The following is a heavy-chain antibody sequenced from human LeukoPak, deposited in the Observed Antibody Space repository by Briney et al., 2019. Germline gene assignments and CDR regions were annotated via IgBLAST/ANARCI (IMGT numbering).Heavy chain of an antibody. CDR2: ISYDGSNK. CDR3: ARAGIAALYDAFDI. D-gene: IGHD6-13*01. V-gene: IGHV3-30-3*01. J-gene: IGHJ3*02. Sequence: GGSLRLSCAASGFTFSSYAMHWVHQAPGKGLEWVAVISYDGSNKYYADSVKGRFTISRDNSKNTLYLQMNSLRAEDTAVYYCARAGIAALYDAFDIWGQGTMVTISS. CDR1: GFTFSSYA.